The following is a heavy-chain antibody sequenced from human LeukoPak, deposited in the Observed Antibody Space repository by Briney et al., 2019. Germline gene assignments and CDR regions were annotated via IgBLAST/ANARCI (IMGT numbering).Heavy chain of an antibody. CDR2: ISSNGDNT. Sequence: PGGSLRLSCTASGFTFDDYSMSWVRQAPGKGLEYVSAISSNGDNTYYADSVKGRFTISRDNSKNTLYLQMSSLRADDTAVYYCVRGTGYWGQGTLVTVSS. CDR1: GFTFDDYS. CDR3: VRGTGY. V-gene: IGHV3-64D*06. J-gene: IGHJ4*02.